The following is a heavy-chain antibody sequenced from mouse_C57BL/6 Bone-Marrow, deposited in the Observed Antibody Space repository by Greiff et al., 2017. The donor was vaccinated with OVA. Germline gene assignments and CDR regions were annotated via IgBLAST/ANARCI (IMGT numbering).Heavy chain of an antibody. J-gene: IGHJ3*01. Sequence: VQRVESGAELAKPGASVKLSCKASGYTFTSYWMHWVKQRPGQGLEWIGYINPSSGYTKYNQKFKDKATLTADKSSSTAYMQLSSLTYEDSAVYYCSVWLRRGGPGFAYWGQGTLVTVSA. CDR3: SVWLRRGGPGFAY. V-gene: IGHV1-7*01. CDR2: INPSSGYT. D-gene: IGHD2-2*01. CDR1: GYTFTSYW.